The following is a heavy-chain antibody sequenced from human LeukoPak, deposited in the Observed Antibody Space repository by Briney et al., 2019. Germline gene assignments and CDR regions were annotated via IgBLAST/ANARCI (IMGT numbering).Heavy chain of an antibody. J-gene: IGHJ4*02. D-gene: IGHD6-13*01. CDR3: LKESPADATCHFDY. Sequence: PGGSLRLSCAASGFTFNIFGMHWVRQVPGNGLEWVAVLWADGNTAHYADSVKGRFTISRDGSENTLYLQMNSLRSDDTAVYYCLKESPADATCHFDYWGQGTLVTVSS. CDR2: LWADGNTA. V-gene: IGHV3-33*06. CDR1: GFTFNIFG.